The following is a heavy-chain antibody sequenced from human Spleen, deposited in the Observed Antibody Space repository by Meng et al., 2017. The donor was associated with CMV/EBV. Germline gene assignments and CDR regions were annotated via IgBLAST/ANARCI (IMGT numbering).Heavy chain of an antibody. Sequence: ASVKVSCKASGYSPSSFGFSWVRQGPGQGLEWMGWISPISGGTFYAQKFQGRVTMTRDTSISTAYMDLSSLRSDDTALYYCARGRACTSTICSPRWFDPWGQGTLVTVSS. CDR2: ISPISGGT. CDR1: GYSPSSFG. J-gene: IGHJ5*02. V-gene: IGHV1-2*02. CDR3: ARGRACTSTICSPRWFDP. D-gene: IGHD2-2*01.